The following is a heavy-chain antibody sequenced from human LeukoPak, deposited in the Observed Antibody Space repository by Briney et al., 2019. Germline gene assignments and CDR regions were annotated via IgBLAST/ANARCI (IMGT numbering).Heavy chain of an antibody. CDR3: ARGDGSGSYGY. D-gene: IGHD3-10*01. CDR2: INPNSGGT. J-gene: IGHJ4*02. Sequence: ASVKVSCKASGGTFSSYAISWVRQAPGQGLEWMGWINPNSGGTNYAQKFQGWVTMTRDTSISTAYMELSRLRSDDTAVYYCARGDGSGSYGYWGQGTLVTVSS. V-gene: IGHV1-2*04. CDR1: GGTFSSYA.